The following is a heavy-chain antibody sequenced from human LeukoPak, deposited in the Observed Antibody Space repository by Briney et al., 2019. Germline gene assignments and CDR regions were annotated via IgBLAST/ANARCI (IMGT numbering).Heavy chain of an antibody. CDR1: GYTFTSYD. D-gene: IGHD1-26*01. CDR3: ARDGWSVRYSGTYNPHYVY. V-gene: IGHV1-8*01. J-gene: IGHJ4*02. Sequence: GASVKVSCKASGYTFTSYDINWVRQATGQGLEWMGWMNPNSGNTGYAQKFQGRVTMTRDTSISTAYMELSRLRSDDTAVYYCARDGWSVRYSGTYNPHYVYWGQGTLVTVSS. CDR2: MNPNSGNT.